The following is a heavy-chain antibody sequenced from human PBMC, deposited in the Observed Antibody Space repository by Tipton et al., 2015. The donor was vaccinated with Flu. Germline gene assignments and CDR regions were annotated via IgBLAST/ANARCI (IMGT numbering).Heavy chain of an antibody. CDR2: ISSSGNTI. J-gene: IGHJ6*02. D-gene: IGHD1-26*01. CDR3: ASSHGKGYYYYYGLDV. Sequence: SLRLSCAASGFTFSSYEMNWVRQAPGKGLEWVSYISSSGNTISYADSVRGRFTISRDNAQNSLYLRMNSLRAEDTAVYFCASSHGKGYYYYYGLDVWGQGTTVTVSS. CDR1: GFTFSSYE. V-gene: IGHV3-48*03.